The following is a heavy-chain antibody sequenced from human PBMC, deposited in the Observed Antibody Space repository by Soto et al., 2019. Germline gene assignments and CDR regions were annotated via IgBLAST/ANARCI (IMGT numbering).Heavy chain of an antibody. Sequence: GASVKVSCKASGYIFSNYGISWVRQAPGQGLEWMGWISTYNANTYYAQKFQGRVTMTTDTSTSTAYMELRSLRSDDTAAFYCARERDGSSWSSAESLQYWGQGTLVTVSS. D-gene: IGHD6-13*01. CDR3: ARERDGSSWSSAESLQY. CDR1: GYIFSNYG. CDR2: ISTYNANT. J-gene: IGHJ1*01. V-gene: IGHV1-18*01.